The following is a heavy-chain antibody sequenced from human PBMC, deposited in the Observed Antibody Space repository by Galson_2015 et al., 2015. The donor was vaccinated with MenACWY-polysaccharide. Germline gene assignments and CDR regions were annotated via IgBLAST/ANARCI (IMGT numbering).Heavy chain of an antibody. CDR3: VGPPSRGATGAFGMDA. CDR1: GLTFSNNW. V-gene: IGHV3-74*01. CDR2: INSDASST. D-gene: IGHD3-10*01. J-gene: IGHJ6*02. Sequence: SLRLSCAASGLTFSNNWIHWVRQAPGKGLVWVSRINSDASSTAYADSVKGRFTISRDNAKNTLYLQMNSLRVEDTAVYYCVGPPSRGATGAFGMDAWGQATPVTVAS.